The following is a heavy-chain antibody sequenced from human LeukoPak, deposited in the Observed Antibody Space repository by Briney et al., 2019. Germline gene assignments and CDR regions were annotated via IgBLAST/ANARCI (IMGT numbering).Heavy chain of an antibody. Sequence: AASVKVSCKASGYTFTGYHIHWVRQAPGQGLEWMERINPYSGDTNFAQKFQGRVTMTRDASITTAYMDLSSLTPDDTAVYFCARDQGSLTRSWYTGYWGQGTQVTVSS. D-gene: IGHD6-13*01. CDR3: ARDQGSLTRSWYTGY. J-gene: IGHJ4*02. CDR2: INPYSGDT. V-gene: IGHV1-2*06. CDR1: GYTFTGYH.